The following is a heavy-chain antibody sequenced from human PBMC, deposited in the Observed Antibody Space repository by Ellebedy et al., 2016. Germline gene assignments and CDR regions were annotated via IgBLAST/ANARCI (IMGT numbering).Heavy chain of an antibody. V-gene: IGHV3-21*01. CDR2: IVFSGTAT. CDR1: GFTFNIAG. D-gene: IGHD3-3*01. Sequence: GESLKISCAASGFTFNIAGMTWVRQAPGKGLEWVATIVFSGTATYYSDSVKGRFIISRHNAKNSLFLQMNSLRVEDTAVYYCARDGSEWSRDYWGQGTLVTVSS. J-gene: IGHJ4*02. CDR3: ARDGSEWSRDY.